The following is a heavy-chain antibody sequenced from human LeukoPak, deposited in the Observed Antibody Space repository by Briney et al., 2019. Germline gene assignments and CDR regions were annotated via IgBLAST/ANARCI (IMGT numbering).Heavy chain of an antibody. CDR1: GFTFISYA. V-gene: IGHV3-23*01. CDR3: ATTNRYSGSYRDFNY. Sequence: GGSLRLSCAASGFTFISYAMSWVRQAPGKGLEWVSAISGSGGSTYYADSVRGRFTISRDNSKNTLYPQMNSLRAEDTALYYCATTNRYSGSYRDFNYWGQGTLVTVSS. CDR2: ISGSGGST. D-gene: IGHD1-26*01. J-gene: IGHJ4*02.